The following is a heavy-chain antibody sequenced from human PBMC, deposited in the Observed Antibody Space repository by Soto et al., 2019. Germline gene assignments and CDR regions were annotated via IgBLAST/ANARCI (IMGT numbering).Heavy chain of an antibody. CDR1: GGSIGSSSYF. Sequence: SETLSLTCTVSGGSIGSSSYFWAWIRQPPGKGLEWIATIYYNGNTYYNPSLKSRVTISLDTSKNQFSLQLSSVTAADTAVYYCAAPTTVTSKSDYWGQGTLVTVSS. V-gene: IGHV4-39*01. D-gene: IGHD4-17*01. CDR2: IYYNGNT. J-gene: IGHJ4*02. CDR3: AAPTTVTSKSDY.